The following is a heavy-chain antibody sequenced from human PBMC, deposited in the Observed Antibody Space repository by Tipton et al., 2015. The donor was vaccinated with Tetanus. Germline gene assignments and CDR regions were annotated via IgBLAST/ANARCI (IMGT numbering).Heavy chain of an antibody. D-gene: IGHD4-17*01. V-gene: IGHV3-21*01. Sequence: SLRLSCAASGFTFSSYSMNWVRQAPGKGLEWVSSISSSSSYIYYADSVKGRFTISRDNAKNSLYLQMNSLRAEDTAVYYCARGWGTVTTLPPDYWGQGTLVTVSS. CDR1: GFTFSSYS. CDR2: ISSSSSYI. J-gene: IGHJ4*02. CDR3: ARGWGTVTTLPPDY.